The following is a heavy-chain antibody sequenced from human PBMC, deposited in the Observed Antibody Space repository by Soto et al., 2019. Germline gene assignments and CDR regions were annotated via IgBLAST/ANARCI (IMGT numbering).Heavy chain of an antibody. CDR3: AFMVRPNWFDP. CDR1: GGSISSGGYY. Sequence: KSSETLSLTCTVSGGSISSGGYYWSWIRQHPGKGLEWIGYIYYSGSTYYNPSLKSRVTISVDTSKNQFSLKLSSVTAADTAAYYCAFMVRPNWFDPWGQGTLVTVPQ. V-gene: IGHV4-31*03. D-gene: IGHD3-10*01. J-gene: IGHJ5*02. CDR2: IYYSGST.